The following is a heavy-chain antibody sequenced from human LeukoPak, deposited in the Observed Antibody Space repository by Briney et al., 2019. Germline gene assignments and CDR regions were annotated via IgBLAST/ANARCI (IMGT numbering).Heavy chain of an antibody. Sequence: SETLSLTCAVYGGSFSGYYWSWIRQPPGKGLEWIGYIYHSGSTYYNPSLKSRVTISVDRSMNQFSLKLSSVTAADTAVYYCARDSGHFDIWGQGTMVTVSS. CDR3: ARDSGHFDI. V-gene: IGHV4-34*01. CDR1: GGSFSGYY. J-gene: IGHJ3*02. D-gene: IGHD3-10*01. CDR2: IYHSGST.